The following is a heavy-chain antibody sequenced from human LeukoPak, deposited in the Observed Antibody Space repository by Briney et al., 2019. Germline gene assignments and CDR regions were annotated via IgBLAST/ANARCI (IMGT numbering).Heavy chain of an antibody. CDR1: GFTFSSYA. CDR2: ISYDGSNK. J-gene: IGHJ3*02. CDR3: ARDGIAAAGHDAFDI. D-gene: IGHD6-13*01. Sequence: GGSLRLSCAASGFTFSSYAMHWVRQAPGKGLEWVAVISYDGSNKYYADSVKGRFTISRDNSKNTLYLQMNSLRAEDTAVYYCARDGIAAAGHDAFDIWGQGTMVTVSS. V-gene: IGHV3-30-3*01.